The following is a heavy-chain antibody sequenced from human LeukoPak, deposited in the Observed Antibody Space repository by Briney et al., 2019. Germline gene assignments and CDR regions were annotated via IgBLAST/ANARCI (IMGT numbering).Heavy chain of an antibody. CDR3: AKVVVVIPAASDYFDY. CDR2: ISGSGGST. V-gene: IGHV3-23*01. D-gene: IGHD2-21*01. CDR1: GFTFSSYA. J-gene: IGHJ4*02. Sequence: PGGSLRLSCAASGFTFSSYAMSWVRQAPGKGLKWVSSISGSGGSTYYADSVKGRFSISRDTSKNTLFLQMNSQRTEDTAVYYCAKVVVVIPAASDYFDYWGEGTLVTVSS.